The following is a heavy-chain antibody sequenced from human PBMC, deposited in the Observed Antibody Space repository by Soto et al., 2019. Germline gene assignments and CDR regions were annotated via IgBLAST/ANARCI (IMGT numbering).Heavy chain of an antibody. CDR3: ARGSHYYDSSGYFY. CDR1: GGSFSGYY. J-gene: IGHJ4*02. V-gene: IGHV4-34*01. CDR2: INHSGST. Sequence: PSETLSLTCAVYGGSFSGYYWSWIRQPPGKGLEWIGEINHSGSTNYNPSLKSRVTISVDTSKNQFSLKLSSVTAADTAVYHCARGSHYYDSSGYFYWGQGTLVTVSS. D-gene: IGHD3-22*01.